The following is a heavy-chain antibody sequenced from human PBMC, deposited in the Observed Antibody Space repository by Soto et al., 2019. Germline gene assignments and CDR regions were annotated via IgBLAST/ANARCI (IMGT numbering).Heavy chain of an antibody. CDR3: VREALIATSRVAFDI. CDR1: EFTFSNYA. Sequence: QVQLVESGGGVVHPGRPLRLSCAASEFTFSNYAMHWVRRAPGKGLEWVAVISYAGMDTYYADSVKGRFTISRDNSKNTLYLQMCSLSAGDTAVYYCVREALIATSRVAFDIWGQGTMVTVSS. CDR2: ISYAGMDT. V-gene: IGHV3-30*04. D-gene: IGHD2-8*01. J-gene: IGHJ3*02.